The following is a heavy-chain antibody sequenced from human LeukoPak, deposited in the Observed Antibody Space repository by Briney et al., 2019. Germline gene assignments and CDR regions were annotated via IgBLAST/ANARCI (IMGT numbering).Heavy chain of an antibody. Sequence: ASVKVPCKASGYTFTGYYMHWVRQAPGQGLEWMGWINPNSGGTNYAQKFQGRVTMTRDTSISTAYMELSRLRSDDTAVYYCARNSADYDFFVYGMDVWGHGTTVTVSS. CDR2: INPNSGGT. V-gene: IGHV1-2*02. CDR3: ARNSADYDFFVYGMDV. J-gene: IGHJ6*02. D-gene: IGHD3-3*01. CDR1: GYTFTGYY.